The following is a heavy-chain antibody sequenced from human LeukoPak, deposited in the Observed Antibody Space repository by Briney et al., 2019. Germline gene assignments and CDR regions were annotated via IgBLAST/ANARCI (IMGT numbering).Heavy chain of an antibody. J-gene: IGHJ4*02. D-gene: IGHD6-13*01. CDR1: GFTFCSYA. V-gene: IGHV3-23*01. CDR2: ISGSGGST. Sequence: GGSLRLSCAASGFTFCSYAMSWVRQAPGKGLEWVSAISGSGGSTYYADSVKGRFTISRDNSKNTLYLQMNSLRAEDTAVYYCAKVLGIAAAGTVDYWGQGTLVTVSS. CDR3: AKVLGIAAAGTVDY.